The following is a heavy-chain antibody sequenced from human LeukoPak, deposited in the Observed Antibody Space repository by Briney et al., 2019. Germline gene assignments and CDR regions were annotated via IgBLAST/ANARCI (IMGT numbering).Heavy chain of an antibody. Sequence: ASVKVSCKASGYTFIDYYIHWVRQAPGQGLEWMGRINPKSGGTNHAQKFQGRVTMTRDTSISTAYMELSSLRSDDTAVYFCARETYWGQGTLVTVPS. CDR1: GYTFIDYY. CDR3: ARETY. J-gene: IGHJ4*02. CDR2: INPKSGGT. V-gene: IGHV1-2*06.